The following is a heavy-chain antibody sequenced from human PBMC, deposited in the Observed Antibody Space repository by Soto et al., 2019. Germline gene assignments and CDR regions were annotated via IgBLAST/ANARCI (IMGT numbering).Heavy chain of an antibody. V-gene: IGHV3-23*01. Sequence: EVQLLESGGGLVQPGGSLRLSCAASGFTFNNYVMSWVRQAPGKGLEWVAAITGSGGNTYYPDSLKGRFTISRDNSKNTLYLQINSLRVEDTALYYCAKGDRGTGWHSWSQGTLVTVAS. CDR3: AKGDRGTGWHS. D-gene: IGHD2-8*02. CDR2: ITGSGGNT. J-gene: IGHJ4*02. CDR1: GFTFNNYV.